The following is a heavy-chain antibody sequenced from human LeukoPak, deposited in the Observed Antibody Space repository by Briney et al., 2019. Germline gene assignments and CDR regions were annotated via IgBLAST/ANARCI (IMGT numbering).Heavy chain of an antibody. Sequence: ASVKVSCKASGYTFTSYDINWVRQATGQGLEWMGWMNPNSGNTGYAQKFQGRVTMTRNTSISTAYMELSSLTSEDTAVYYCARGSYYGSGSYYPSGFDPWGQGTLVTVSS. V-gene: IGHV1-8*01. CDR2: MNPNSGNT. CDR3: ARGSYYGSGSYYPSGFDP. D-gene: IGHD3-10*01. J-gene: IGHJ5*02. CDR1: GYTFTSYD.